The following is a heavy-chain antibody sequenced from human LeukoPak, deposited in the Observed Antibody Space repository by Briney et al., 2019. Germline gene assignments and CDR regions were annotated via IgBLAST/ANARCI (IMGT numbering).Heavy chain of an antibody. CDR1: GFTFSSYD. CDR3: ARGYSSGSLDY. CDR2: IGTAGDT. D-gene: IGHD5-18*01. Sequence: GALRLSCAASGFTFSSYDMHWVRQATGKGLEWVSLIGTAGDTYYLGSVKGRFTISRENAKKSLYLQMNSLRAGDTAVYFCARGYSSGSLDYWGQGTLVTVSS. J-gene: IGHJ4*02. V-gene: IGHV3-13*04.